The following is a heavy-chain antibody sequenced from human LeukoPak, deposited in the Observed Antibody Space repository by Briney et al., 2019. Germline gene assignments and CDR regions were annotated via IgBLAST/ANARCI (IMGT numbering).Heavy chain of an antibody. J-gene: IGHJ6*03. CDR1: GFTFSSYA. CDR2: ISGSGGST. Sequence: GGSLRLSCAASGFTFSSYAMSWVRQAPGKGLEWVSAISGSGGSTYYADSVKGRFTISRDNSKNTLSLQMNGLRVEDTAVYYCAKVMPPGRIRFYSYYMDVWGKGTTVTAS. D-gene: IGHD2-15*01. V-gene: IGHV3-23*01. CDR3: AKVMPPGRIRFYSYYMDV.